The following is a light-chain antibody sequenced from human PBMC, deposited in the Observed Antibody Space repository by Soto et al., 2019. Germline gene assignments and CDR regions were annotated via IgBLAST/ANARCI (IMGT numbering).Light chain of an antibody. CDR2: DAS. J-gene: IGKJ1*01. Sequence: DIQLTQSPSTLSTSFGDRVTITCRASQSISSWLAWHQQKPGKAPDLLVSDASRLESGVPSRFSGGGSGTEFTLTISDLQPDDFATYYRQQCKSYSPRTFGQGTKVDIK. CDR1: QSISSW. CDR3: QQCKSYSPRT. V-gene: IGKV1-5*01.